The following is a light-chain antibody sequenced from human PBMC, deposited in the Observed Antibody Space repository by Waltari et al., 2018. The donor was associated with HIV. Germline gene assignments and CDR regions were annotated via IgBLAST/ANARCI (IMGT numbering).Light chain of an antibody. CDR2: WAS. Sequence: DIVMTQSPDSLAVSLGEWATINCKSSQSVLSSSNNKNYLAWYQQKPGQPPKLLIYWASTRESGVPDRFSGSGSGTDFTLTISSLQAEDVAVYYCQQYYNAPWTFGQGTKVEIK. J-gene: IGKJ1*01. CDR3: QQYYNAPWT. V-gene: IGKV4-1*01. CDR1: QSVLSSSNNKNY.